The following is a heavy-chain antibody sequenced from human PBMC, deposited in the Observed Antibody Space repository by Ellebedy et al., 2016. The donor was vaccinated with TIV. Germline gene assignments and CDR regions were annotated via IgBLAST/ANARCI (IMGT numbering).Heavy chain of an antibody. V-gene: IGHV3-53*01. CDR1: GFTFSSYA. CDR3: AREWEQH. J-gene: IGHJ1*01. CDR2: IYSDGST. Sequence: GESLKISXAASGFTFSSYAMSWVRQAPGKGLEWVSVIYSDGSTYYVDSVKGRFTISRDNSKNTVYLQMNSLRAEDTAVYYCAREWEQHWGQGTLVTVSS. D-gene: IGHD1-26*01.